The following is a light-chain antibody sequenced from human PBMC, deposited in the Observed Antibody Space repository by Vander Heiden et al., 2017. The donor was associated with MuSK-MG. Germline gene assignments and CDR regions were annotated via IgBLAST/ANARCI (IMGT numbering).Light chain of an antibody. V-gene: IGKV4-1*01. CDR3: QQDDSTPWT. CDR1: QSVLYSSNNKKY. CDR2: WAS. J-gene: IGKJ1*01. Sequence: DIVMTQSPDSLAVSLGERATINCKSSQSVLYSSNNKKYLAWYQQKPGQPPKLLIYWASTRESGVPDRFSGSGSGTDFTLTISSLQAEDVAVYYCQQDDSTPWTFGQGTKVEIK.